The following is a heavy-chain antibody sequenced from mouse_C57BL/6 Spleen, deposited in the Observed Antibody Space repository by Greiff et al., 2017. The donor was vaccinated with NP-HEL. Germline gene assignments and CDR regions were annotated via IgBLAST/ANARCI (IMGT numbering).Heavy chain of an antibody. CDR1: GFSLTSYG. Sequence: VKLVESGPGLVQPSQSLSITCTVSGFSLTSYGVHWVRPSPGKGLEWLGVIWSGGSADYNAAFISRLSISKDNSKSQVFFKMNSLQADDTAIYYCARGDYGNYGWAMDYWGQGTSVTVSS. CDR2: IWSGGSA. J-gene: IGHJ4*01. V-gene: IGHV2-2*01. D-gene: IGHD2-1*01. CDR3: ARGDYGNYGWAMDY.